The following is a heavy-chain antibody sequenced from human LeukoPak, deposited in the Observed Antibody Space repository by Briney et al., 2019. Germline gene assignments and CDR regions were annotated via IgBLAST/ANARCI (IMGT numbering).Heavy chain of an antibody. V-gene: IGHV4-34*01. Sequence: KPSETLSLSCAVHGASLSDYYWTWIRPSPEKGLECIGAIDHRGSANYNPSLESRVTISLDTSKNQFSLNLASVTAADTAVYYCTSLFSASGTFDSWGQGTLVAVSS. CDR2: IDHRGSA. J-gene: IGHJ4*02. CDR1: GASLSDYY. CDR3: TSLFSASGTFDS. D-gene: IGHD3-10*01.